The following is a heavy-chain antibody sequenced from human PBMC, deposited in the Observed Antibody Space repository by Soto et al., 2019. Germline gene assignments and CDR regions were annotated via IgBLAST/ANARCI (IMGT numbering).Heavy chain of an antibody. J-gene: IGHJ4*02. V-gene: IGHV3-48*01. CDR1: GFTFSSYS. Sequence: EVQLVESGGGLVQPGGSLRLSCAASGFTFSSYSMNWVRQAPGKGLEWVSYISSSSSTIYYADSVKGRFTTSRDNAKNSLYLQMNSLRAEDTAVYYCAREPNDYIWGSYRRNDFDYWGQGTLVTVSS. CDR3: AREPNDYIWGSYRRNDFDY. D-gene: IGHD3-16*02. CDR2: ISSSSSTI.